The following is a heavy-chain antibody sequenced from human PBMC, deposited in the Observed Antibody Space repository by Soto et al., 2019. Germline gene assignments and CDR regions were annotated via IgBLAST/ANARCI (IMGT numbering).Heavy chain of an antibody. Sequence: GGSLRLSCAASGFTFSSYSMNWVRQAPGKGLEGVSSISSSSSYIYYADAVKGRFTISRDNAKNSLYLQMNSLRAEDTAVYYCARDRYSSGWFDAFDIWGQGTMVTVSS. CDR1: GFTFSSYS. CDR2: ISSSSSYI. CDR3: ARDRYSSGWFDAFDI. D-gene: IGHD6-19*01. V-gene: IGHV3-21*01. J-gene: IGHJ3*02.